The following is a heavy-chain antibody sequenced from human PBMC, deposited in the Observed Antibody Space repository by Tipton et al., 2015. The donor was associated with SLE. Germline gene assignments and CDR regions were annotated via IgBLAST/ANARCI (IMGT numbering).Heavy chain of an antibody. CDR1: GGSFSGYY. V-gene: IGHV4-34*01. CDR3: ARGFIDPTITRRAFGT. Sequence: TLSLTCAVYGGSFSGYYWTWIRQPPGKGLEWIGEISHSGSTNSNPSLKSRVTISVDASKNQFSMNLSSMTAADTAVYYCARGFIDPTITRRAFGTWGQGTMVTVSS. J-gene: IGHJ3*02. D-gene: IGHD3-3*01. CDR2: ISHSGST.